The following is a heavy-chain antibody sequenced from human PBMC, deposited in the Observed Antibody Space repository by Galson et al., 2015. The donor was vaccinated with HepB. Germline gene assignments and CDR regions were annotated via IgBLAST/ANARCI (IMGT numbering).Heavy chain of an antibody. CDR2: ISSSSSTI. CDR3: ARVRYCSSTSCYFNYYYYGMDV. CDR1: GFTFSSYS. J-gene: IGHJ6*02. D-gene: IGHD2-2*01. V-gene: IGHV3-48*02. Sequence: SLRLSCAASGFTFSSYSMNWVRQAPGKGLEWVSYISSSSSTIYYADSVKGRFTISRDNAKNSLYLQMNSLRDEDTAVYYCARVRYCSSTSCYFNYYYYGMDVWGQGTTVTVSS.